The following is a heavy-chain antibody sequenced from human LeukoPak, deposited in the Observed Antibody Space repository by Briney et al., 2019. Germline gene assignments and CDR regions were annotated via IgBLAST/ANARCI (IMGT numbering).Heavy chain of an antibody. Sequence: GESLKISCKGSGYMFTSYWIGWVRQVPGKGLEWMGIIYPGDSDTRYSPSFQGQVTISADKSISTAYLQWSSLKASDTAMYYCAREYYYGSGSYLVGYWGQGTLVTVSS. V-gene: IGHV5-51*01. CDR3: AREYYYGSGSYLVGY. CDR1: GYMFTSYW. CDR2: IYPGDSDT. D-gene: IGHD3-10*01. J-gene: IGHJ4*02.